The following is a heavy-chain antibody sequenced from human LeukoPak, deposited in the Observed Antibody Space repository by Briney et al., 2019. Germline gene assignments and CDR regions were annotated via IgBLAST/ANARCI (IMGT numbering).Heavy chain of an antibody. CDR1: GFTFSDYY. CDR2: ISSSGSTI. CDR3: ARSYCGGDCSWVEGPPYAFDI. Sequence: GGSLRLSCAASGFTFSDYYMSWIRQAPGKGLEWVSYISSSGSTIYYADSVKGRFTISRDNAKNSLYLQMNSLRAEDTAVYYCARSYCGGDCSWVEGPPYAFDIWGQGTMVTVSS. J-gene: IGHJ3*02. D-gene: IGHD2-21*02. V-gene: IGHV3-11*01.